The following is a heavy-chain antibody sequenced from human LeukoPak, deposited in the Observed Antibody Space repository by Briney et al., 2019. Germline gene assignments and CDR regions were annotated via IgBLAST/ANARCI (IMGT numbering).Heavy chain of an antibody. J-gene: IGHJ4*02. CDR3: ARAYSSVGSCDY. CDR2: ISSGSSYT. CDR1: GFTFSDYY. D-gene: IGHD6-19*01. Sequence: KPGGSLRLSCAASGFTFSDYYMSWVRPAPGKGLEWVSYISSGSSYTDYADSVKGRFTISRDNAKHSLYLQMKSLRAEDTAFYYCARAYSSVGSCDYWGQGTLVTVSS. V-gene: IGHV3-11*06.